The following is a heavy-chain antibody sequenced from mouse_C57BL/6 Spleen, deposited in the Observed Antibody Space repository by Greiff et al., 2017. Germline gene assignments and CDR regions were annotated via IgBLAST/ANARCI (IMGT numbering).Heavy chain of an antibody. CDR3: ASASYWYFDV. J-gene: IGHJ1*03. Sequence: EVQLQQSGPELVKPGDSVKISCKASGYSFTGYFMNWVMQSHGKSLEWIGRINPYNGDTFYNQKFKGKATLTVDKSSSTAHMELRSLTSEDSAVYYYASASYWYFDVWGTGTTVTVSS. V-gene: IGHV1-20*01. CDR1: GYSFTGYF. CDR2: INPYNGDT. D-gene: IGHD3-3*01.